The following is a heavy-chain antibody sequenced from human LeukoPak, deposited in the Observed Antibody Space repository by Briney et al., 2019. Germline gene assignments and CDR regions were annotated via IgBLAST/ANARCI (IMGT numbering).Heavy chain of an antibody. Sequence: GSLRLSCAASGFTFGSYAMSWVRQAPGKGLEWVSAISGSGGSTYYADSVKGRFTISRDNSKNTLYLQMNSLRAEDTAVYYCANHDYGDYDYYYGMDVWGQGTTVTVSS. CDR2: ISGSGGST. D-gene: IGHD4-17*01. V-gene: IGHV3-23*01. CDR1: GFTFGSYA. J-gene: IGHJ6*02. CDR3: ANHDYGDYDYYYGMDV.